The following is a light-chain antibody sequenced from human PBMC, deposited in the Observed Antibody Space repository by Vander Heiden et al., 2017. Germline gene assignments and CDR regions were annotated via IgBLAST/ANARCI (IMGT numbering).Light chain of an antibody. J-gene: IGLJ1*01. CDR1: SSNVGRYDF. CDR3: CSYAGNYTYV. Sequence: QSALTQPRSVSGSPGQSVTISCTGTSSNVGRYDFVSWYQQHPGKAPKVIIYDVTRRPSGVPHRFSGSKSGNTASLTISGLQAEDEADYCCCSYAGNYTYVVGPGTTVTVL. V-gene: IGLV2-11*01. CDR2: DVT.